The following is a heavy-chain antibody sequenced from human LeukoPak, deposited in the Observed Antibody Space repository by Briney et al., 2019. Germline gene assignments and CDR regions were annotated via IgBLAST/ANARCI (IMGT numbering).Heavy chain of an antibody. CDR3: AKTYDYSNPPADY. J-gene: IGHJ4*02. Sequence: PGGSLRLSCAASGFTFSSYGMHWVRQAPGKGLEWVAFIRYDGSNKYYADSVKGRFTISRDNSKNTLYLQMNSLRAEDTAVYYCAKTYDYSNPPADYWGQGTLVTVSS. D-gene: IGHD4-11*01. CDR1: GFTFSSYG. V-gene: IGHV3-30*02. CDR2: IRYDGSNK.